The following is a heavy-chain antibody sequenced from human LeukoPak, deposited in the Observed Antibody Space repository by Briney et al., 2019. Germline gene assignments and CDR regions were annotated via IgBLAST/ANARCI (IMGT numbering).Heavy chain of an antibody. D-gene: IGHD2-2*01. V-gene: IGHV4-31*11. CDR1: GVSITSGAYY. CDR2: IDYSGST. CDR3: ARILGYCRSTSCHHFDY. J-gene: IGHJ4*02. Sequence: PSQTLSLTCAVSGVSITSGAYYWSWIRQHPGKGLQWIGYIDYSGSTYYNPSLKSRVTISIGTSKNQFSLKLGSVTAADTAVYYCARILGYCRSTSCHHFDYWGQGTLVTVSS.